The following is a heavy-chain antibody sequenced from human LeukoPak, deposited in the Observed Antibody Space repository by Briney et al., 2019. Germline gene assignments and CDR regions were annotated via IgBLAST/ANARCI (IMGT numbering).Heavy chain of an antibody. CDR1: GASIRSSF. CDR2: LSMRGTT. Sequence: PSETLSLTCTVSGASIRSSFWNWIRQPPGRGLEWIGYLSMRGTTNYNPSLKSRVTISADTSENQFSLKVSSVTAADTAVYYCVRGHGGYWGQGTLVTVSS. J-gene: IGHJ4*02. V-gene: IGHV4-59*01. CDR3: VRGHGGY.